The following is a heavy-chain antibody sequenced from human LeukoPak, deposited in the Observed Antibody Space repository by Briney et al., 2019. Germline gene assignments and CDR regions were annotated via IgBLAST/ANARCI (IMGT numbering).Heavy chain of an antibody. J-gene: IGHJ4*02. CDR2: IYHSGST. CDR3: ARDLVGYCSSTSCYG. D-gene: IGHD2-2*01. V-gene: IGHV4-38-2*02. CDR1: GYSISSGYY. Sequence: SETLSLTCTVSGYSISSGYYWGWIRQPPGKGLQYIGSIYHSGSTYYNPSLKSRVTISVDTSKNQFSLKLSSVTAADTAVYYCARDLVGYCSSTSCYGWGQGTLVTVSS.